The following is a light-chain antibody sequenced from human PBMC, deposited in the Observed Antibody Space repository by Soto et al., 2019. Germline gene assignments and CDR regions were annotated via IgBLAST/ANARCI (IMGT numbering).Light chain of an antibody. CDR3: QQLKSNLIT. Sequence: AIRMTQSPSSFSASTGDRVTITCRASQGISSYLAWYQQKPGKAPKLPIYAASTLQSGVPSRFSGSGSGTDFTLTISSLQPEDFATYYCQQLKSNLITFGQGTRLEIK. CDR2: AAS. V-gene: IGKV1-8*01. J-gene: IGKJ5*01. CDR1: QGISSY.